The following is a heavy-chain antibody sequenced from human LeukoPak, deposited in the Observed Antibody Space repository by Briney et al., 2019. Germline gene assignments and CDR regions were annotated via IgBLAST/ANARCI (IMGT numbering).Heavy chain of an antibody. D-gene: IGHD1/OR15-1a*01. CDR1: GYTFTGYY. CDR3: ARDGTAASYYYMDV. CDR2: ISPNSGGT. V-gene: IGHV1-2*02. J-gene: IGHJ6*03. Sequence: ASVKVSCKASGYTFTGYYMHWVRQAPGQGLEWMGWISPNSGGTNYAQKFQGRVTMTRDTSISTAYMELSRLRSDDTAVYYCARDGTAASYYYMDVWGKGTTVTISS.